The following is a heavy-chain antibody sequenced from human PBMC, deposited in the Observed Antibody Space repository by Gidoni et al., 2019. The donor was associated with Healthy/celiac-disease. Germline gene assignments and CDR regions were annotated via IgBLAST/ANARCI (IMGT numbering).Heavy chain of an antibody. CDR3: ARDSKLVVVAGTYTWFDP. D-gene: IGHD2-15*01. CDR2: IYSSGST. J-gene: IGHJ5*02. V-gene: IGHV4-4*07. CDR1: GGSISSYS. Sequence: QVQLQEPGPGLVEPSETLSLTCTVSGGSISSYSWGWIRQPAGKGLEWIGHIYSSGSTNYDPSLKSRVTMSLDTSKNQFSLKLISVTAAVTAVYYCARDSKLVVVAGTYTWFDPWGQGTLVTVSS.